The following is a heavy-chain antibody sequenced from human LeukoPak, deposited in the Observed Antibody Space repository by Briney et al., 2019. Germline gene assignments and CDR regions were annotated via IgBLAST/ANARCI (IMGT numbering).Heavy chain of an antibody. J-gene: IGHJ6*02. CDR2: SIPIFGTA. CDR1: GCTFSSYA. D-gene: IGHD5-12*01. Sequence: SVKVSCKASGCTFSSYAISWLRQAPGKGLEWMGGSIPIFGTANYAQKFQGRVTISADESTSTAYMEPSSLRSEDTAVYYCARAGVATNSPYYYYYGMDVWGQGTTVTVSS. CDR3: ARAGVATNSPYYYYYGMDV. V-gene: IGHV1-69*13.